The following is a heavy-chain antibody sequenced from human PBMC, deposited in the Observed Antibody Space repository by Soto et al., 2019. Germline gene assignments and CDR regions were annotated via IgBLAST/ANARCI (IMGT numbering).Heavy chain of an antibody. CDR3: ATYYDTGFDP. J-gene: IGHJ5*02. CDR1: GYPFIRYG. Sequence: QLQLVQSAAEVKKPGASVRVSCKASGYPFIRYGFSWIRQAPEQGLEWMGWSKVDSGYTNYAQKFQGRVTMTADTATATDFSEMRSLRLEVTAVYVCATYYDTGFDPWGQGTLVSVSS. V-gene: IGHV1-18*04. D-gene: IGHD3-22*01. CDR2: SKVDSGYT.